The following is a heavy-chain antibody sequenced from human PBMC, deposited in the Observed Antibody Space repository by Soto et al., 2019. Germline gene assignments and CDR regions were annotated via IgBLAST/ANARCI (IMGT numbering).Heavy chain of an antibody. Sequence: PXGTLSLTGSVSGGSVRTGSYHGSWIRQPPGKGLEWIGFIPNNGSPDYNPSLKSRVVVSIDRSKNQFSLKVNSVTAADTAVYFCARIGWGGDSWGQGTLVTVSS. V-gene: IGHV4-61*01. J-gene: IGHJ4*02. CDR2: IPNNGSP. D-gene: IGHD7-27*01. CDR1: GGSVRTGSYH. CDR3: ARIGWGGDS.